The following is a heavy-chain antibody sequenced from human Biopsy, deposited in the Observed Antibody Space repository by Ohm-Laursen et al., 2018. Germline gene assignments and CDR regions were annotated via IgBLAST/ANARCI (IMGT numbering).Heavy chain of an antibody. V-gene: IGHV4-59*01. CDR3: ARDRGYYSDRTVPGYFDL. Sequence: GTLSLTCTVSGDSISSYNWSWIRQPPGQGLEWNGYVYYTVSTGYNHSLQSRVTISVDTSKIHFSLRLRSVTPADTAIYYWARDRGYYSDRTVPGYFDLWGRGTLVTVSS. CDR1: GDSISSYN. CDR2: VYYTVST. J-gene: IGHJ2*01. D-gene: IGHD3-22*01.